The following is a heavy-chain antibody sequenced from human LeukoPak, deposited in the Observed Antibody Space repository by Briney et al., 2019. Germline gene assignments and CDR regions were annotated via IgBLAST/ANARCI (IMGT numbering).Heavy chain of an antibody. J-gene: IGHJ4*02. D-gene: IGHD6-19*01. CDR1: GFTFSGFG. CDR3: ARVGYSSGFDY. Sequence: GKSLRLSCAASGFTFSGFGMHWVRQAPGKGLEWVAVIWYDGSNKYYADSVKGRFTISRDNPKNTLYVQMNSLRAEDTAVYYCARVGYSSGFDYWGQGTLVTVSS. V-gene: IGHV3-33*01. CDR2: IWYDGSNK.